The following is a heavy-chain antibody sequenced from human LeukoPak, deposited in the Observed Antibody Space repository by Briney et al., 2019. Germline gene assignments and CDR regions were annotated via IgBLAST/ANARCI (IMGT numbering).Heavy chain of an antibody. CDR3: ARDVGYNRFDY. Sequence: GGSLRLSCAAFGFTFSNYWMTWVRQAPGKGLEWVANINLDGSGKHYVDPVKGRFTISRDNANNSVSLQMNSLRAEDTAVYYCARDVGYNRFDYWGQGTLVTVSS. CDR2: INLDGSGK. D-gene: IGHD5-24*01. V-gene: IGHV3-7*01. J-gene: IGHJ4*02. CDR1: GFTFSNYW.